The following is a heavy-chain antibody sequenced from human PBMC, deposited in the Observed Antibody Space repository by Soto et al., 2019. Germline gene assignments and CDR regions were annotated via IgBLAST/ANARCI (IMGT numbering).Heavy chain of an antibody. D-gene: IGHD4-17*01. V-gene: IGHV3-48*02. J-gene: IGHJ6*02. Sequence: GGSLRLSCAASGFTFSSYSMNWVRQAPGKGLEWISYISSSSTTIKYADSVKGRFTISRDNAKNSLYLQMNSLRDEDTAVYYCARDDGDYGGGKVYYYYYFGMDVWGQGTTVTVSS. CDR3: ARDDGDYGGGKVYYYYYFGMDV. CDR2: ISSSSTTI. CDR1: GFTFSSYS.